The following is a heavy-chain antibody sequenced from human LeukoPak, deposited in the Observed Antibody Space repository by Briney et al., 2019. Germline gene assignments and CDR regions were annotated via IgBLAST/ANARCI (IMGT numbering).Heavy chain of an antibody. CDR3: AKVPLIAAPKHFDY. V-gene: IGHV3-66*01. D-gene: IGHD6-13*01. J-gene: IGHJ4*02. CDR1: GFTVSSNY. Sequence: PGGSLRLSCAASGFTVSSNYMSWFRQAPGKGLEWVSVIYSGGSTYYADSVKGRFTISRDNSKNTLYLQMNSLRVEDTAVYYCAKVPLIAAPKHFDYWGQGTLVTVSS. CDR2: IYSGGST.